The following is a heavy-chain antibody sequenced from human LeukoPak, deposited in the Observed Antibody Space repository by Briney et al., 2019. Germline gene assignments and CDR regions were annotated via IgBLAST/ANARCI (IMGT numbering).Heavy chain of an antibody. CDR1: GFTFSTYA. J-gene: IGHJ4*02. D-gene: IGHD1-14*01. CDR3: AKGGHVFNPFYR. V-gene: IGHV3-23*01. CDR2: IKGGGGDP. Sequence: GGSLRLSCAASGFTFSTYAMGWVRQAPGKGLEWVSSIKGGGGDPFYADSVKGRFTISRATSKNTLFLQLPRLRAEDSAVYYCAKGGHVFNPFYRWGQGAPVTVSA.